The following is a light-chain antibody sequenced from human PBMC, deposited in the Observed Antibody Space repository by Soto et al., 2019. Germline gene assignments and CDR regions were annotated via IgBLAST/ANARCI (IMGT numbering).Light chain of an antibody. CDR1: QDLYNF. V-gene: IGKV1-27*01. J-gene: IGKJ4*01. CDR3: QKCKIAPFT. Sequence: ENQNNPFPTLLSAIVGEKITNTFPASQDLYNFLAWYQQKPGKVPKLLIYAASTLQSGVPSRFSGSGSGTDFTLTISSLQPEDVATYYCQKCKIAPFTFGGGTKVEMK. CDR2: AAS.